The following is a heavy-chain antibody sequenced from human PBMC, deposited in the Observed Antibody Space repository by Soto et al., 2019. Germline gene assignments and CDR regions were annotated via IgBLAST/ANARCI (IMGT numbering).Heavy chain of an antibody. V-gene: IGHV3-33*01. CDR1: GFTFSSYG. CDR3: ARFDTSGSPISGAFDI. J-gene: IGHJ3*02. Sequence: GGSLRLSCAASGFTFSSYGMHWVRQAPGKGLEWVAVIWYDGSNKYYADSVKGRFTISRDNSKNTLYLQMNRLRAEDTAVYYCARFDTSGSPISGAFDIWGQGTMVTVSS. D-gene: IGHD3-10*01. CDR2: IWYDGSNK.